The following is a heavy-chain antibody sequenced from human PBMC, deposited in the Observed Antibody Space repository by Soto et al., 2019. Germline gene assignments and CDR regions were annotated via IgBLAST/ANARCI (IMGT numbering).Heavy chain of an antibody. J-gene: IGHJ4*02. CDR2: IYPGYST. V-gene: IGHV3-53*02. Sequence: EVQLVETGGGLIQPGGSLRLSCAASGFTVDNNSMSWVRQAPGKGLEWVSIIYPGYSTYYADSVKGRFTISRDNSKNTLYLQMNSLRAEDTAVYYCARAGTSSSWNYFNYWGQGTLVTVSS. D-gene: IGHD6-13*01. CDR1: GFTVDNNS. CDR3: ARAGTSSSWNYFNY.